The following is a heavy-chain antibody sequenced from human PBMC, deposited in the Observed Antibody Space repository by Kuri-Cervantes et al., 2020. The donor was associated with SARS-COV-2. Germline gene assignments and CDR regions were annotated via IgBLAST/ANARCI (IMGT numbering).Heavy chain of an antibody. CDR2: IYKSGSI. J-gene: IGHJ1*01. D-gene: IGHD1-26*01. CDR3: ARPDMGSQYFQH. V-gene: IGHV4-59*08. Sequence: SETLSLTCIVSGGSISKNYWSWIRQPPGKGLEWIGDIYKSGSIKTNPSLKTRVTISVDTSKNQLSLKLSSVTAADTAVYYCARPDMGSQYFQHWGQGTLVTVSS. CDR1: GGSISKNY.